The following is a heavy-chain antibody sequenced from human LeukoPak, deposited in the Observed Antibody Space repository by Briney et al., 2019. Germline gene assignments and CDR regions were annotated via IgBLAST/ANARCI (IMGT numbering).Heavy chain of an antibody. CDR2: IRCDGSNK. CDR3: ARDYDFWSGYYSPTRGYFGY. Sequence: GVPLRLFCGASGFTFSGSGMHGVRQAPGKGLEWVTFIRCDGSNKYYTDSVKGRFTISRDNSKNTLYLQMDSLRVEDTAVYYCARDYDFWSGYYSPTRGYFGYWGQGTLVTVSS. D-gene: IGHD3-3*01. J-gene: IGHJ4*02. V-gene: IGHV3-30*02. CDR1: GFTFSGSG.